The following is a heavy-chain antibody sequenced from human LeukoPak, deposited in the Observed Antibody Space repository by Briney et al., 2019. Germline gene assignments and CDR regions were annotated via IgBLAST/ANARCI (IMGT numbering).Heavy chain of an antibody. CDR2: LSYTGET. CDR3: SEGYFEPFDH. J-gene: IGHJ4*02. Sequence: PSETLSLTCVVSGDSVSSFHWNWIRQLPGKGLEWIGCLSYTGETDYNPSLASRVTISLDTSKNQGFSLRLRSVTAADTAVYYCSEGYFEPFDHWGQGILVTVSS. V-gene: IGHV4-59*02. CDR1: GDSVSSFH. D-gene: IGHD2/OR15-2a*01.